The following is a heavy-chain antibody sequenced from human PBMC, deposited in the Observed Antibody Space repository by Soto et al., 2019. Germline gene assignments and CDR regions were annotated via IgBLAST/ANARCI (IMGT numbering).Heavy chain of an antibody. Sequence: QVTLKESGPVLLKPTETLTLTCTDSGFSHSSARMGLSWIRQPPGNALEWLAHIFSNDEKSYSTSLKSRLTISKDTSKSQVVLTMTNMDPVDTATYYCARIRIAAAGGDNWFDPWGQGTLVTVSS. CDR1: GFSHSSARMG. J-gene: IGHJ5*02. CDR2: IFSNDEK. CDR3: ARIRIAAAGGDNWFDP. V-gene: IGHV2-26*01. D-gene: IGHD6-13*01.